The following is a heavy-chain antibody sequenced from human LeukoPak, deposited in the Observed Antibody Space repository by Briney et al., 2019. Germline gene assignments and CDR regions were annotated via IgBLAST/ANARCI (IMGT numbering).Heavy chain of an antibody. V-gene: IGHV3-74*01. CDR1: GFTFSSYW. CDR2: INSDGSST. Sequence: TGGSLRLSCAASGFTFSSYWMHWVRQAPGKGLVWVSRINSDGSSTSYADSVKGRFTISRDIAKNTLYLQMNSLRAEDTAVYYCARKAIVVVPAAKNAFDIWGQGTMVTVSS. CDR3: ARKAIVVVPAAKNAFDI. D-gene: IGHD2-2*01. J-gene: IGHJ3*02.